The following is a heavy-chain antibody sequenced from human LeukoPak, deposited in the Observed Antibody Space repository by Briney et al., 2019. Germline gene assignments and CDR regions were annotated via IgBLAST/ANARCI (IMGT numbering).Heavy chain of an antibody. Sequence: ASVRVSCKASGYTFTSYYMHWVRQAPGQGLEWMGIINPSGGSTSYAQKFQGRVTMTRDTSTSTVYMELSSLRSEDTAVYYCARVVASGWFDPWGQGTLVTVSS. V-gene: IGHV1-46*01. CDR3: ARVVASGWFDP. CDR2: INPSGGST. J-gene: IGHJ5*02. D-gene: IGHD2-21*01. CDR1: GYTFTSYY.